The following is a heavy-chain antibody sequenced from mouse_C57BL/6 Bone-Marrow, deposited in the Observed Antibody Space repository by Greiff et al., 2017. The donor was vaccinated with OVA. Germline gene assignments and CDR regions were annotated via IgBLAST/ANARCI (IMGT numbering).Heavy chain of an antibody. CDR1: GFNIKDYY. V-gene: IGHV14-2*01. J-gene: IGHJ2*01. D-gene: IGHD4-1*01. CDR2: IDPEDGET. CDR3: ASSSWEGWYYFDY. Sequence: VQLQQSGAELVKPGASVKLSCTASGFNIKDYYMHWVKQRTEQGLEWIGRIDPEDGETKYAPKFQGKATITADTSSNTAYLQLRSLTSEDTAVYYCASSSWEGWYYFDYWGQGTTLTVSS.